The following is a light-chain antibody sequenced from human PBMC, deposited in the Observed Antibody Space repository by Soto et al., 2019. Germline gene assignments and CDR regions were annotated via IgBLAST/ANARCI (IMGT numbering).Light chain of an antibody. CDR1: QGISSY. J-gene: IGKJ4*01. V-gene: IGKV1-8*01. CDR2: AAS. CDR3: QQYYSYPLT. Sequence: AIRMTPSTSSFSSSTGDRVTITCRASQGISSYLAWYQQKPGKAPKLLIYAASTLQSGVPARFSGSGSGTDFTLTISCLQSEDFATYYCQQYYSYPLTFGGGTKVDI.